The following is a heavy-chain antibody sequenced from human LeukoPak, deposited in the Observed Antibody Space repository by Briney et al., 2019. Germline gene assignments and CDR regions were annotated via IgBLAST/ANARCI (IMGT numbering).Heavy chain of an antibody. J-gene: IGHJ4*02. CDR3: ARDQGYNWNDFDY. CDR2: IYYSGST. Sequence: SETLSLTCTVSGGSISSSSYYWGWIRQPPGKGLEWIGSIYYSGSTNYNPSLKSRVTISVDTSKNQFSLKLSSVTAADTAVYYCARDQGYNWNDFDYWGQGTLVTVSS. CDR1: GGSISSSSYY. D-gene: IGHD1-20*01. V-gene: IGHV4-39*07.